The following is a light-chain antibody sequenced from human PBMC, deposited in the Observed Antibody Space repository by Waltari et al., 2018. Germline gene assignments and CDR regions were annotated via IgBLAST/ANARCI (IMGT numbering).Light chain of an antibody. CDR2: DVS. V-gene: IGLV2-11*01. CDR3: CSYAGSYTLV. J-gene: IGLJ2*01. Sequence: QSALTQPRSVSGSPGQSVTISCTGTSRDVGGCTYVSWYQPHPGKAPKLMIYDVSERPSGVPDRFSGSKSGNTASLTISGLQAEDEADYYCCSYAGSYTLVFGGGTKLTVL. CDR1: SRDVGGCTY.